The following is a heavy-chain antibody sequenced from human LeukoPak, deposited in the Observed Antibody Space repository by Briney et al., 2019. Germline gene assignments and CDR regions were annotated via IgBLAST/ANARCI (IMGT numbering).Heavy chain of an antibody. V-gene: IGHV4-30-4*01. Sequence: SETLSLTCTVSGGSISSGDYYWSWIRQPPGKGLEWIGYISYSGSTYYNPSLKSRVTISVDTSKNQFSLKLSSVTAADTAVYYCARDGYYDSSGYLGDTYYGMDVWGQGTTVTVSS. D-gene: IGHD3-22*01. CDR1: GGSISSGDYY. J-gene: IGHJ6*02. CDR2: ISYSGST. CDR3: ARDGYYDSSGYLGDTYYGMDV.